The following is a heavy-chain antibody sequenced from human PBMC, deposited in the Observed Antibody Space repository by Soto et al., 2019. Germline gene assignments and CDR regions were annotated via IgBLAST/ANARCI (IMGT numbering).Heavy chain of an antibody. CDR2: INPNSGGT. CDR1: GYTFTGYY. D-gene: IGHD6-13*01. Sequence: GASVKVSCKASGYTFTGYYMHWVRQAPGQGLEWMGWINPNSGGTNYAQKFQGWVTMTRDTSISTAYMELSRLRSDDTAVYYCARTVAAAGTSIHYGMDVWGQRTTVTVSS. J-gene: IGHJ6*02. V-gene: IGHV1-2*04. CDR3: ARTVAAAGTSIHYGMDV.